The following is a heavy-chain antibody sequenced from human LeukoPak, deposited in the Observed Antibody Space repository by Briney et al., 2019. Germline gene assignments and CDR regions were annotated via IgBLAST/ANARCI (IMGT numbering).Heavy chain of an antibody. J-gene: IGHJ1*01. CDR1: GFTFSTYW. CDR2: IKSDGST. Sequence: GGSLRLSCAASGFTFSTYWMHLFRQAPGKGLLWVSRIKSDGSTNYADSVQSRFTISRDNAKNTVSLQMNSLRPEDTGVYYCARAPSEIGGYYPEYFRHWGQGTLVTVSS. V-gene: IGHV3-74*01. CDR3: ARAPSEIGGYYPEYFRH. D-gene: IGHD3-22*01.